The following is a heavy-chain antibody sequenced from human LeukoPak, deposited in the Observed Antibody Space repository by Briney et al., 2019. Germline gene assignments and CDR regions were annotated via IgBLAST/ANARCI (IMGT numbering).Heavy chain of an antibody. Sequence: GGSLRLSCAXSGFTFSNAWMNWVRQAPGKGLEWVGRIKSKTDGGTTDYAAPVKGRFTISRDDSKNTLYLQMNSLKTEDTAVYYCYWLDGYNYFDYWGQGTLVTVSS. J-gene: IGHJ4*02. CDR2: IKSKTDGGTT. CDR3: YWLDGYNYFDY. V-gene: IGHV3-15*07. D-gene: IGHD5-24*01. CDR1: GFTFSNAW.